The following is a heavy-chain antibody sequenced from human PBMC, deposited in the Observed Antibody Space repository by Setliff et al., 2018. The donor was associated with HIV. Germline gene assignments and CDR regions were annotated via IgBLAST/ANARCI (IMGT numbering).Heavy chain of an antibody. CDR2: VYSSGST. J-gene: IGHJ4*02. D-gene: IGHD6-13*01. CDR1: GGSISSSSYY. CDR3: ARDGYSSSWYVISGSFDY. Sequence: PSETLSLTCIVSGGSISSSSYYWGWIRQPPGKGLEWIGTVYSSGSTYYNPSLKSRVTISVGTSENQFSLKLSSVTAADTAVYYCARDGYSSSWYVISGSFDYWGQGILVTVSS. V-gene: IGHV4-39*07.